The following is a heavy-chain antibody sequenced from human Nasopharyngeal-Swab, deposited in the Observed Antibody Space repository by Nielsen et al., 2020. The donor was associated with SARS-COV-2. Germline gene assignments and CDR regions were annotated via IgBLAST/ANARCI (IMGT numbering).Heavy chain of an antibody. CDR3: ARASRGWS. CDR1: AFTFSSYT. D-gene: IGHD6-19*01. Sequence: GESLKISCAASAFTFSSYTMNWVHQATGKGLEWVSSISPTSDYIYYAESVKGRFTISRDNAKNSLFLQMNSLRAEETAIYYCARASRGWSWGQGTLVTVSS. CDR2: ISPTSDYI. J-gene: IGHJ5*02. V-gene: IGHV3-21*06.